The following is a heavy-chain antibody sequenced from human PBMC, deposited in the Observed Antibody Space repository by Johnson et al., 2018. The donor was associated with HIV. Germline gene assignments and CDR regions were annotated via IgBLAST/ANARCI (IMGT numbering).Heavy chain of an antibody. CDR1: GFTFSSYA. CDR2: ISYDGSNK. J-gene: IGHJ3*02. CDR3: TTDYTGADAFDI. Sequence: QVQLVESGGGVVQPGRSLRLSCAASGFTFSSYAMHWVRQAPGKGLEWVAVISYDGSNKYYADSVKGRFTISRDNSKNTLYLQMNSLGAEDTAVYYCTTDYTGADAFDIWGQGTMVTVSS. V-gene: IGHV3-30-3*01.